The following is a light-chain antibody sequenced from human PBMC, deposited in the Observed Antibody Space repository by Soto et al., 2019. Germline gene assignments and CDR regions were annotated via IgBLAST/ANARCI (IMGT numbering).Light chain of an antibody. CDR2: EAS. V-gene: IGKV3-11*01. Sequence: SPAAVSLSPRERATVSCKASQNVGDYVAWYQHKPGQPPRLLIFEASNRATGIPARFSGSGSGTDFTLTFMSLEPADFAVYYCHPLTTRPPVPFGHGTRLEIK. J-gene: IGKJ5*01. CDR1: QNVGDY. CDR3: HPLTTRPPVP.